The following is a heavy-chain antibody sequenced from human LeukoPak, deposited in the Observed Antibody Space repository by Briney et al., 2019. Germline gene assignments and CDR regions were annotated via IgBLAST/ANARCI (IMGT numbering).Heavy chain of an antibody. CDR2: ISGSGGST. CDR1: GFTFSSYA. CDR3: AKDPRSGSYYSGLDY. D-gene: IGHD1-26*01. Sequence: PGGSLRLSCAASGFTFSSYAMSWVRQAPGKGLEWVSAISGSGGSTYYADSVKGWFTISRDNSKNTLYLQMNSLRAEDTAVYYCAKDPRSGSYYSGLDYWGQGTLVTVSS. J-gene: IGHJ4*02. V-gene: IGHV3-23*01.